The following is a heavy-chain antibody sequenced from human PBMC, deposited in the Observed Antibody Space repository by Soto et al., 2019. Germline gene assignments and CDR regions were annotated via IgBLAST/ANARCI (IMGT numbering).Heavy chain of an antibody. CDR2: IIPILGIA. J-gene: IGHJ4*02. CDR1: GGTFNSYT. V-gene: IGHV1-69*08. Sequence: QVQLVQSGAEVKKPGSSVKVSCKASGGTFNSYTISWVRQAPGQGLEWMGRIIPILGIANYAQKFQGRVTMTADKSTSSAYRELSSLRSEDTAVYYCARDFGEQLADCNFDYWGQGTLVTVSS. D-gene: IGHD6-6*01. CDR3: ARDFGEQLADCNFDY.